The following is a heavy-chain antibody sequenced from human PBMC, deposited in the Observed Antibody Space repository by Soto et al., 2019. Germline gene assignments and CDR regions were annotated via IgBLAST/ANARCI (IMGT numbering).Heavy chain of an antibody. Sequence: GASVKVSCKASGYTFTNHAIHWVRQAPGQGLEWMGWINASKGDTKYPQRFQGRVTITRDTSASTAYMELSSLRSEDTAVYYCARNILGGTTDYWGPGTLVTVSS. CDR1: GYTFTNHA. CDR2: INASKGDT. J-gene: IGHJ4*02. V-gene: IGHV1-3*01. CDR3: ARNILGGTTDY. D-gene: IGHD1-7*01.